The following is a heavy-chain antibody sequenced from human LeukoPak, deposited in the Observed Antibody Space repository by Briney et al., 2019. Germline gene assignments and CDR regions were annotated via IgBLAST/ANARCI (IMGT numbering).Heavy chain of an antibody. Sequence: GGSLRLSCAASGFTFSSYGMHWVRQAPGKGREGGAVIWYDGSNKYYADSVKGRFTISRDNSKNTLYLQMNSLRAEDTAVYYCASSNYYGSGSSIDYWGQGTLVTVSS. J-gene: IGHJ4*02. D-gene: IGHD3-10*01. CDR3: ASSNYYGSGSSIDY. V-gene: IGHV3-33*01. CDR1: GFTFSSYG. CDR2: IWYDGSNK.